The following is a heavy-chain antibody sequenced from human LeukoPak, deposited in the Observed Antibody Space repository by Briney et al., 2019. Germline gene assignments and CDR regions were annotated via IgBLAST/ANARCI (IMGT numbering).Heavy chain of an antibody. CDR3: AKDMGYSGNYRTPDY. CDR2: ISWNSGSM. D-gene: IGHD1-26*01. J-gene: IGHJ4*02. V-gene: IGHV3-9*01. CDR1: GFTFDDYA. Sequence: GGSLRLSCVASGFTFDDYAMHWVRQAPGKGLEWVSGISWNSGSMGYADSVKGRFTISRDNAKNSLYLQMNSLRAEDTVLYYCAKDMGYSGNYRTPDYWGQGTLVTVSS.